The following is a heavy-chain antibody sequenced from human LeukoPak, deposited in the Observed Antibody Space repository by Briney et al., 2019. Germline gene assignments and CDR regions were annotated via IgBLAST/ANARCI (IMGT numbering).Heavy chain of an antibody. CDR3: AKVWGYGGNSYYFDY. CDR1: GFTFSSYA. CDR2: ISGSGGST. V-gene: IGHV3-23*01. J-gene: IGHJ4*02. Sequence: GGSLGLSCAASGFTFSSYAMSWVRQAPGKGLEWVSAISGSGGSTYYADSVKGRFTISRDNSKNTLYLQMNSLRAEDTAVYYCAKVWGYGGNSYYFDYWGQGTLVTVSS. D-gene: IGHD4-23*01.